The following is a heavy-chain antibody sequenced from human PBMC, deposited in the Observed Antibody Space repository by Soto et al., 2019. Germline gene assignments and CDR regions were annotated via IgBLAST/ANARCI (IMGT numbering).Heavy chain of an antibody. CDR3: ARDGDSGYDRYWPTYGMDV. D-gene: IGHD5-12*01. Sequence: PGGSLRLSCAVSGFTFSDYAMHWVRQAPGKGLEWVAVISYDGSNKYYADSVKGRFTISRDNSKNTLYLQMNSLRAEDTAVYYCARDGDSGYDRYWPTYGMDVWGQGTTVTVSS. J-gene: IGHJ6*02. CDR2: ISYDGSNK. CDR1: GFTFSDYA. V-gene: IGHV3-30-3*01.